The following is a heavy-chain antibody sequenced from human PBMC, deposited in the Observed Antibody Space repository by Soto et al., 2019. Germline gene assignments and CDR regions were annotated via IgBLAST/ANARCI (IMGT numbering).Heavy chain of an antibody. V-gene: IGHV1-69*01. CDR3: ARVSAAANVDY. Sequence: QVQLVQSGAEVKKPGSSVKVSCKASGGTFSSYTISWVRQAPGQGLGWMGGIIPIFGTANYAQKFQGRVTITADESTSTAYMELSSLRSEDTAVYYCARVSAAANVDYWGQGTLVTVSS. CDR1: GGTFSSYT. CDR2: IIPIFGTA. J-gene: IGHJ4*02. D-gene: IGHD2-2*01.